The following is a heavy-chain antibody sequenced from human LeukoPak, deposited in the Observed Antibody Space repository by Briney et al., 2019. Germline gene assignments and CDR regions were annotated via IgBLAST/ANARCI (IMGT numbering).Heavy chain of an antibody. V-gene: IGHV3-7*05. CDR1: AFTFSSYW. CDR3: ARGSTTVTPRNFDY. D-gene: IGHD4-11*01. CDR2: IKQDGSEK. Sequence: PGGSLRLSCAASAFTFSSYWMSWVRQAPGKGLEWVANIKQDGSEKYYVDSVKGRFTISRDNAKNSLYPQMNSLRAEDTAVHYCARGSTTVTPRNFDYWGQGTLVTVSS. J-gene: IGHJ4*02.